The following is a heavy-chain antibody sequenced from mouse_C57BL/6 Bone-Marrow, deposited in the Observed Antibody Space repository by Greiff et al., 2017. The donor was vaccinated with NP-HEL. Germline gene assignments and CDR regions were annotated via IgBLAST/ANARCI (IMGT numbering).Heavy chain of an antibody. J-gene: IGHJ3*01. Sequence: EVKLMESEGGLVQPGSSMKLSCTASGFTFSDYYMAWVRPVPEKGLEWVANINYDGSSTYYLDSLKSRFIISRDNAKNILYLQMSSLKSEDTATYYCARVEYGSFAYWGQGTLVTVSA. D-gene: IGHD1-1*01. V-gene: IGHV5-16*01. CDR2: INYDGSST. CDR3: ARVEYGSFAY. CDR1: GFTFSDYY.